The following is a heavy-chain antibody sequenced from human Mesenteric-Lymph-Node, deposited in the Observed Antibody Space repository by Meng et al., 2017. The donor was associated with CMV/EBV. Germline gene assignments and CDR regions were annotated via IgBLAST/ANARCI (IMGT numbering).Heavy chain of an antibody. D-gene: IGHD6-13*01. CDR2: INSDGRST. J-gene: IGHJ4*02. Sequence: GESLKISCEASGFTFSSHWMHWVRQTPGKGLVWVSRINSDGRSTSYADFVKGRFTISRDNTKNTLYLQMDSLRAEDTAVYYCARRVLAPTGPYFFDLWGQGTLVTVSS. CDR3: ARRVLAPTGPYFFDL. V-gene: IGHV3-74*01. CDR1: GFTFSSHW.